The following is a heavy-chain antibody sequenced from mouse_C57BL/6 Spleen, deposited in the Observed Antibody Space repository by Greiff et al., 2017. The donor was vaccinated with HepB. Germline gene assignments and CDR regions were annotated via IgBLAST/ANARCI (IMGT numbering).Heavy chain of an antibody. CDR3: TRDYGSSYLLYFDY. V-gene: IGHV5-9-1*02. CDR2: ISSGGDYI. D-gene: IGHD1-1*01. CDR1: GFTFSSYA. J-gene: IGHJ2*01. Sequence: EVKVVESGEGLVKPGGSLKLSCAASGFTFSSYAMSWVRQTPEKRLEWVAYISSGGDYIYYADTVKGRFTISRDNARNTLYLQMSSLKSEDTAMYYWTRDYGSSYLLYFDYWGQGTTLTVSS.